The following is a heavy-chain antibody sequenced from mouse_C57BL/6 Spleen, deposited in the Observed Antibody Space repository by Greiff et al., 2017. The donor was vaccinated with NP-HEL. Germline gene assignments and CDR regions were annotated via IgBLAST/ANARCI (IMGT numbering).Heavy chain of an antibody. CDR2: ISSGGDYI. CDR1: GFTFSSYA. Sequence: EVKLVESGEGLVKPGGSLKLSCAASGFTFSSYAMSWVRQTPEKRLEWVAYISSGGDYIYYADTVKGRFTISRDNARNTLYLQMSSLKSEDTAMYYCTREGAYDGYYFDYWGQGTTLTVSS. CDR3: TREGAYDGYYFDY. J-gene: IGHJ2*01. D-gene: IGHD2-3*01. V-gene: IGHV5-9-1*02.